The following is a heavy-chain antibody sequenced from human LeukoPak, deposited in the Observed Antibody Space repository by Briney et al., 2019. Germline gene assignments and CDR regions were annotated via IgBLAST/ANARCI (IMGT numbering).Heavy chain of an antibody. CDR1: GFTFSSYA. V-gene: IGHV3-30-3*01. J-gene: IGHJ4*02. CDR2: ISYDGSNK. D-gene: IGHD3-10*01. Sequence: PGGSLRLSCAASGFTFSSYAMHWVRQAPGKGLEWVAVISYDGSNKYYADSVKGRFTISRDNSKNTLYLQMNSLRAEDTAVYYCARALPALMVRGVIITEGPLNYWGQGTLVTVSS. CDR3: ARALPALMVRGVIITEGPLNY.